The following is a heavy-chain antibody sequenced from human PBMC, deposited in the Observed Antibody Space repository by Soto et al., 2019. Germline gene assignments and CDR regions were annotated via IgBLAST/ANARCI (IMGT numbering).Heavy chain of an antibody. CDR1: GFTFSSYA. CDR2: ISGSGGST. J-gene: IGHJ5*02. Sequence: PGGSLRLSCAASGFTFSSYAMSWVRQAPGKGLEWVSAISGSGGSTYYADSVKGRFTISRDNSKNTLYLQMNSLRAEDTAVYYCAKDLGSSWYPENWFDPWGQGTLVTVPS. CDR3: AKDLGSSWYPENWFDP. D-gene: IGHD6-13*01. V-gene: IGHV3-23*01.